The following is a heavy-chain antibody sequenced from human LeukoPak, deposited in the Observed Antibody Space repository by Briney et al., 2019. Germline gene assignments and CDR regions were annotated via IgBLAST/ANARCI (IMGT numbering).Heavy chain of an antibody. D-gene: IGHD4-17*01. CDR2: ISYDGNYK. V-gene: IGHV3-30-3*01. J-gene: IGHJ4*02. CDR1: GSTFSSYA. Sequence: GRSLRLSCAASGSTFSSYAMHWVRQAPGKGLEWVSVISYDGNYKNHADSVKGRFTISRDNSKNTLYLQMNSLRTEDTAVYYCATSTMVTTAFDYWGQGTLVTVSS. CDR3: ATSTMVTTAFDY.